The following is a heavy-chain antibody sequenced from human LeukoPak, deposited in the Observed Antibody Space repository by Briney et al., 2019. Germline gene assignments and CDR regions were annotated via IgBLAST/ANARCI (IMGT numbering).Heavy chain of an antibody. CDR1: GGSFSGYY. D-gene: IGHD3-10*01. Sequence: KPSETLSLTCAVYGGSFSGYYWSWIRQPPGKGLEWIGEINHSGSTNYNPSLKSRVTISVDTSKNQFSLKLSSVTAVDTAVYYCAGGRYYYGSGSYYNGWGRGTLVTVSS. CDR3: AGGRYYYGSGSYYNG. J-gene: IGHJ4*02. CDR2: INHSGST. V-gene: IGHV4-34*01.